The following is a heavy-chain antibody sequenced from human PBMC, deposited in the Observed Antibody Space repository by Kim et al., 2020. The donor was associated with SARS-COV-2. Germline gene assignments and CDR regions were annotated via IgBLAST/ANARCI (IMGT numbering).Heavy chain of an antibody. J-gene: IGHJ4*02. V-gene: IGHV3-74*01. CDR1: GFSVGSDW. Sequence: GGTLRLSCAASGFSVGSDWMHWVRQVPGKGLEWVGHINEDGSTTTHADSVKGRFSISRDSAKNMLLLEMNNLRVEDTAIYYCSREPFGPWDHWGRGTRVTVSS. CDR2: INEDGSTT. CDR3: SREPFGPWDH. D-gene: IGHD3-3*01.